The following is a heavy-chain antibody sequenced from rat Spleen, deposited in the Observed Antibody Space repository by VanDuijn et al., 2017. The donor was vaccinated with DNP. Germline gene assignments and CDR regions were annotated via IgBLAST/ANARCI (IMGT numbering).Heavy chain of an antibody. CDR2: ISTSGTTT. CDR1: GFTFHSFP. J-gene: IGHJ2*01. Sequence: EVQLVESGGGLVQPGRSMKLSCAASGFTFHSFPMVWVRQAPTKGLEWIAIISTSGTTTFYRDSVKGRFTISRDNAKSTLYLQMDSLKSEDTASYYCAKPDYWGQGVMVTVSS. CDR3: AKPDY. V-gene: IGHV5-46*01. D-gene: IGHD3-4*01.